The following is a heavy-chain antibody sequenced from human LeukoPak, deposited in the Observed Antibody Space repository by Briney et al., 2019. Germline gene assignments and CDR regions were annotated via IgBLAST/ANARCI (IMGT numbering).Heavy chain of an antibody. J-gene: IGHJ4*02. CDR3: ARVAYFGSGGYYYYFDY. CDR2: IYHSGST. D-gene: IGHD3-22*01. V-gene: IGHV4-38-2*02. Sequence: SETLSLTCTVSGYSISSGYFWGWIRQPPGKGLEWIGSIYHSGSTYYNPSLKSRVIISLDTSKNQFSLKLSSVTAADTAVYYCARVAYFGSGGYYYYFDYWGQGTLVTVSS. CDR1: GYSISSGYF.